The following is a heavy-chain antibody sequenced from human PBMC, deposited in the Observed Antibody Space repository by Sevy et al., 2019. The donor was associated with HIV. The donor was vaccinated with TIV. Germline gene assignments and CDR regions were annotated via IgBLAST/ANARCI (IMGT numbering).Heavy chain of an antibody. CDR1: GLTFSSYA. J-gene: IGHJ6*02. CDR3: ARAGAEYCSSTSCYIYYGMDV. CDR2: ISYDGSNK. V-gene: IGHV3-30-3*01. D-gene: IGHD2-2*02. Sequence: GGSLRLSCAASGLTFSSYAMHWVRQAPGKGLEWVALISYDGSNKYYADSVKGRFTISRDNSKNTLYLQMNSLRAEDTAVYYCARAGAEYCSSTSCYIYYGMDVWGQGTTVTVSS.